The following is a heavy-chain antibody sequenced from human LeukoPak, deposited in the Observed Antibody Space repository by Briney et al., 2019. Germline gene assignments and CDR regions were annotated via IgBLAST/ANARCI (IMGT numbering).Heavy chain of an antibody. V-gene: IGHV4-39*01. CDR3: ARHDVTIFGVVSATHFDY. CDR1: GGSISSSSYY. J-gene: IGHJ4*02. D-gene: IGHD3-3*01. CDR2: MYYSGST. Sequence: SETLSLTCTVSGGSISSSSYYWGWVRQPPGRGLEWIGSMYYSGSTHHNPSLKSRVTISVDTSKNQFSLKLSSVTAADTAVYYCARHDVTIFGVVSATHFDYWGQGTLVTVSS.